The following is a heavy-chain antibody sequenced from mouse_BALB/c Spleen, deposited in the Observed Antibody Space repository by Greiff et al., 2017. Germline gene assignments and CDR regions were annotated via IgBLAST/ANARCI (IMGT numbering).Heavy chain of an antibody. Sequence: EVMLVESGGGLVQPGGSRKLSCAASGFTFSSFGMHWVRQAPEKGLEWVAYISSGSSTIYYADTVKGRFTISRDNPKNTLFLQMTSLRSEDTAMYYCARSPKAGAMDYWGQGTSVTVSS. D-gene: IGHD3-3*01. J-gene: IGHJ4*01. CDR2: ISSGSSTI. CDR3: ARSPKAGAMDY. V-gene: IGHV5-17*02. CDR1: GFTFSSFG.